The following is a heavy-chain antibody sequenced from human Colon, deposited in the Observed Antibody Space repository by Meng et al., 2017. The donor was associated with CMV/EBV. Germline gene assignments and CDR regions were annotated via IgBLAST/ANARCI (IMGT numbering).Heavy chain of an antibody. D-gene: IGHD1-26*01. J-gene: IGHJ4*02. CDR1: GLLFSSYD. V-gene: IGHV3-30*02. CDR2: IRYDGTIK. Sequence: VGRVGPGGAVVQPGGALRLSCAASGLLFSSYDMHWVRQTPDKGLEWMAFIRYDGTIKYYADSVKGRFTISRDNSKLTLYLQMNTLRVEDTAVYYCAKIAGNSDYWGQGTLVTVSS. CDR3: AKIAGNSDY.